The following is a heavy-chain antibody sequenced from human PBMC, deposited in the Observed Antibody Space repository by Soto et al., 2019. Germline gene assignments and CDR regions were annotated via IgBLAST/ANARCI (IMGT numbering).Heavy chain of an antibody. CDR2: IKSKTDGGTT. V-gene: IGHV3-15*01. D-gene: IGHD2-21*01. J-gene: IGHJ1*01. Sequence: GGSLRLSCAASGFTFSNAWMSWVRQAPGKGLEWVGRIKSKTDGGTTDYAAPVKGRFTISRDDSKNTMYLQMNSLKTEDTAVYYCTTDLHIVVVIEPRSGWHWGQGTLVTVSS. CDR3: TTDLHIVVVIEPRSGWH. CDR1: GFTFSNAW.